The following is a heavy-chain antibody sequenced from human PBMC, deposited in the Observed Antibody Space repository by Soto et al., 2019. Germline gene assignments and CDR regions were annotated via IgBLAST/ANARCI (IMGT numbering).Heavy chain of an antibody. D-gene: IGHD3-16*01. CDR3: AKSHEMKRSFDD. Sequence: QVQLQESGPGLVKPSETLSLTCTVSAGSITDYFWNWIRQPPGKGLEWIGFIHHIGTSVSNPSLSTRHSMTAYTTKGQTSLYLRVVTAADTVVYNCAKSHEMKRSFDDWGQGILVTVSS. J-gene: IGHJ4*02. CDR2: IHHIGTS. V-gene: IGHV4-59*01. CDR1: AGSITDYF.